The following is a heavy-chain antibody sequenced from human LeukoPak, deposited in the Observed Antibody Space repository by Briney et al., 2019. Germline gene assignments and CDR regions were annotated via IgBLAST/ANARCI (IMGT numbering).Heavy chain of an antibody. CDR2: ISGSGGST. D-gene: IGHD3-22*01. J-gene: IGHJ4*02. V-gene: IGHV3-23*01. CDR1: GFTFSSYA. CDR3: AKDGDSSGYYSGADFDY. Sequence: GGSLRLSCAASGFTFSSYAMSWVRQAPGKGLEWVSAISGSGGSTYYADSVKDRFTISRDNSKNTLYLQMNSLRAEDTAVYYCAKDGDSSGYYSGADFDYWGQGTLVTDSS.